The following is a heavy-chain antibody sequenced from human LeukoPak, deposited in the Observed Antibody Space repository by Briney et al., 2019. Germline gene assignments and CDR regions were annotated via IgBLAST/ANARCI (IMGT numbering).Heavy chain of an antibody. CDR2: ISSSSSYI. D-gene: IGHD3-10*01. CDR1: GFTFSSYS. CDR3: ARERMVRGVSNDY. V-gene: IGHV3-21*01. Sequence: EPGGSLRLSCAASGFTFSSYSMNWVRQAPGKGLEWVSSISSSSSYIYYADSVKGRFTISRDNAKNSLYLQMNSLRAEDTAVYYCARERMVRGVSNDYWGQGTLVTVSS. J-gene: IGHJ4*02.